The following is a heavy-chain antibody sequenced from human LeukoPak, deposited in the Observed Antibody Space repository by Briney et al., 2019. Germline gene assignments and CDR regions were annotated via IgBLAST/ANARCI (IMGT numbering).Heavy chain of an antibody. CDR2: ISGSGGSA. Sequence: GGSLRLSCAASGFTFNNYAMSWVRQAPGKGLEWVSTISGSGGSAHYADSVKGRFTISRDNSKNTLYMQMNSLRVEDTAVYYCVKGCSYTGCYTSENWGQGTLVTVSS. V-gene: IGHV3-23*01. J-gene: IGHJ4*02. D-gene: IGHD2-15*01. CDR1: GFTFNNYA. CDR3: VKGCSYTGCYTSEN.